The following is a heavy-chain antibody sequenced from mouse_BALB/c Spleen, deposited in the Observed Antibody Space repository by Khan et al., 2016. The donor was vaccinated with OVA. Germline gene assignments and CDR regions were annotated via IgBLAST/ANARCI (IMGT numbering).Heavy chain of an antibody. J-gene: IGHJ3*01. CDR2: ISNGGTYT. D-gene: IGHD1-2*01. Sequence: EVQLVESGGDLVKPGGSLNLSCEASGFTFSSYGMSWLRQTPDKRLEWVATISNGGTYTYFPDSVKGRLTISRANAKNTLYLQMSSLKSEDSAMYDGARHRFTRPTAWFAYWAKGLWSLALQ. CDR3: ARHRFTRPTAWFAY. V-gene: IGHV5-6*01. CDR1: GFTFSSYG.